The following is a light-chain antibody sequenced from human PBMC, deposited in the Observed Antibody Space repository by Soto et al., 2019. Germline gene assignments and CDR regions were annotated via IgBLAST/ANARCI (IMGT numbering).Light chain of an antibody. V-gene: IGKV1-5*03. Sequence: DIQMTQFPSTLSASAGDRVTITCRASQSISSWLAWYQQKPGKSPKLMIYKASSLESGVPSRFGGSRSGTEFTLTISSLQPDDFETYYCQQYNTDSAFGQGTKLEIK. CDR3: QQYNTDSA. CDR1: QSISSW. J-gene: IGKJ2*01. CDR2: KAS.